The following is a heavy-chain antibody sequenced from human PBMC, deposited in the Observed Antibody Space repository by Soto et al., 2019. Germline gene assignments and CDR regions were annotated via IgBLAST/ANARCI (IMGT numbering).Heavy chain of an antibody. CDR3: ARDLSFAINGDQLRGWFDP. CDR2: INAANGNT. CDR1: GYIFTSYA. D-gene: IGHD4-17*01. V-gene: IGHV1-3*01. J-gene: IGHJ5*02. Sequence: ASVKVSCKASGYIFTSYAMHWVRQAPGQRLEWMGWINAANGNTKYSQKFQGRVTITRDTSASTAYRELSSLRSEDTAVYYCARDLSFAINGDQLRGWFDPWGQGTLVTVSS.